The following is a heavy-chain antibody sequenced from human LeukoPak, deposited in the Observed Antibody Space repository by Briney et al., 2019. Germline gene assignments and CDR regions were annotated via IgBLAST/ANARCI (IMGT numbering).Heavy chain of an antibody. V-gene: IGHV3-30*04. CDR3: ARELGYCSSTSCQFDY. CDR2: ISYDGSNK. D-gene: IGHD2-2*01. CDR1: GFTFSSYA. J-gene: IGHJ4*02. Sequence: QPGGSLRLSCAASGFTFSSYAMHWVRQAPGKGLEWVAVISYDGSNKYYADSVKGRFTISRDNSKNTLYLQMNSLRAEDTAVYYCARELGYCSSTSCQFDYWGQGTLVTVSS.